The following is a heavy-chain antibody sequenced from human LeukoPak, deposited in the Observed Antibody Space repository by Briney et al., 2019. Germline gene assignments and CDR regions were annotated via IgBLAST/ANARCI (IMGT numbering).Heavy chain of an antibody. J-gene: IGHJ4*02. Sequence: GASVKLSCKASGYTLTTYDMNWGRQPSGQGLVGGRGRNPHSGQRAFTQKFQDRITMARDTSTSTSYMELSSLTSEDPAVYYCARGLCARTNYYYLDYWGQGTLLIVSS. CDR1: GYTLTTYD. CDR2: RNPHSGQR. CDR3: ARGLCARTNYYYLDY. D-gene: IGHD3-22*01. V-gene: IGHV1-8*01.